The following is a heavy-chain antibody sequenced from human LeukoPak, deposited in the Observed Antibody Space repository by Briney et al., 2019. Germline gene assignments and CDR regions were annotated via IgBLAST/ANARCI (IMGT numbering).Heavy chain of an antibody. Sequence: GGSLRLSCAASGFTFSSYGMHWVRQSPGRGLEWVSFISFDGSNEFYADSLKGRFTILRDNSKDTLYLQMDSLRAEDTALYYCAREEHDYVWGSYRYYYYYGIDVWGQGTTVTVSS. D-gene: IGHD3-16*02. V-gene: IGHV3-30*03. CDR1: GFTFSSYG. CDR3: AREEHDYVWGSYRYYYYYGIDV. J-gene: IGHJ6*02. CDR2: ISFDGSNE.